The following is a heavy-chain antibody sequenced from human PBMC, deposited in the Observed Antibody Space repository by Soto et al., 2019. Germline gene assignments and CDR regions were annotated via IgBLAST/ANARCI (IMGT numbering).Heavy chain of an antibody. CDR2: INPKFGDT. Sequence: QVRLVQSGAEVKEPGDSVRVSCEASGYTFTAYHIHWVRQAPGQGLEWMGWINPKFGDTGYAQDFQGRVSMTSDMSISTVYMELSRLTSDDTAIYYCARNMDYYYGRGSGNGHGVWGQGTTVTV. J-gene: IGHJ6*02. CDR3: ARNMDYYYGRGSGNGHGV. D-gene: IGHD3-10*02. V-gene: IGHV1-2*02. CDR1: GYTFTAYH.